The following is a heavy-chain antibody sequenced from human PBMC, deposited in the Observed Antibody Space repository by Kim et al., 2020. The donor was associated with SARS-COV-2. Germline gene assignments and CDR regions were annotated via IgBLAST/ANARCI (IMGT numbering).Heavy chain of an antibody. CDR1: GFTFRNYW. Sequence: GGSLRLSCAASGFTFRNYWMSWVRQAPGKGLEWVAVIKGGGSEEHYVASVKGRSITSKNTNRNSSSLQMNRMTTEETAIYYCGALDSAQAPGGNWGQGT. J-gene: IGHJ4*02. D-gene: IGHD1-26*01. CDR3: GALDSAQAPGGN. V-gene: IGHV3-7*01. CDR2: IKGGGSEE.